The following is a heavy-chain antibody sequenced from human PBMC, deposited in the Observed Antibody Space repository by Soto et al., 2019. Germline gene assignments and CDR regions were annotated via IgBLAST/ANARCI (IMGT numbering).Heavy chain of an antibody. CDR1: GFVVSDNY. J-gene: IGHJ3*02. CDR2: IYNTGNT. D-gene: IGHD6-19*01. Sequence: EVQLVETGGGLTQPGGSLKLSCSASGFVVSDNYMTWVRQAPGKGLQWVSVIYNTGNTYYADSVKGRFTVSRDSSRNALVLQLYNLTTHDTAVSYCDPVTHGYSNGWPIWGQGTRVTVSS. V-gene: IGHV3-53*02. CDR3: DPVTHGYSNGWPI.